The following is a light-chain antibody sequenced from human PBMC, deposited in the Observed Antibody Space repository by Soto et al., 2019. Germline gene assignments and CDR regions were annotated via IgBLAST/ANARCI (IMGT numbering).Light chain of an antibody. J-gene: IGLJ7*01. CDR2: GVT. CDR3: SSYTSGTSHSV. Sequence: QSVLTQPASVSVSPGRSITSACTGTSSDVGAYYSVSWYQHHPGKAPKLVIYGVTKRPSGVSNRFSGSKSGNTASLTISGLQAEDESDYHCSSYTSGTSHSVFG. CDR1: SSDVGAYYS. V-gene: IGLV2-14*01.